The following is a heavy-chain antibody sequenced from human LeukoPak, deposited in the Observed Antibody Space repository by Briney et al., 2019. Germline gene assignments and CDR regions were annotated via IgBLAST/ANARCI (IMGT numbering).Heavy chain of an antibody. J-gene: IGHJ4*02. Sequence: ASVKVSCKASGYTFTSYYMHWVRQAPGQGLEWMGIINPSGGSTSYAQKFQGSVTMTRDMSTSTVYMELSSLRSEDTAVYYCARASSGGLIDYWGQGTLVTVSS. D-gene: IGHD4-23*01. CDR2: INPSGGST. CDR3: ARASSGGLIDY. V-gene: IGHV1-46*01. CDR1: GYTFTSYY.